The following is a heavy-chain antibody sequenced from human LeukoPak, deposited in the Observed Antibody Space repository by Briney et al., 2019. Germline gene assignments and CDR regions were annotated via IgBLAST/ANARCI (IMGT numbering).Heavy chain of an antibody. CDR3: ARAPDSSGYYYYFDY. D-gene: IGHD3-22*01. Sequence: PSETLSLTCAVSGGSISSSNWWSWVRQPPGKGLEWIGEIYHSGSTSYNPSLKSRVTISVDTSKNQFSLKVNSVTAADTAVYYCARAPDSSGYYYYFDYWGQGALVTVSS. CDR2: IYHSGST. CDR1: GGSISSSNW. V-gene: IGHV4-4*02. J-gene: IGHJ4*02.